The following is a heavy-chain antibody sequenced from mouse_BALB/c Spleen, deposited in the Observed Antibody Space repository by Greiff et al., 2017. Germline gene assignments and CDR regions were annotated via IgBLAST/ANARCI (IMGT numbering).Heavy chain of an antibody. CDR3: ARDYYGSSSVPCYAMDY. CDR1: GFTFSSFG. CDR2: ISSGSSTI. D-gene: IGHD1-1*01. J-gene: IGHJ4*01. V-gene: IGHV5-17*02. Sequence: EVKLVESGGGLVQPGGSRKLSCAASGFTFSSFGMHWVRQAPEKGLEWVAYISSGSSTIYYADTVKGRFTISRDNPKNTLFLQMTSLRSEDTAMYYCARDYYGSSSVPCYAMDYWGQGTSVTVSS.